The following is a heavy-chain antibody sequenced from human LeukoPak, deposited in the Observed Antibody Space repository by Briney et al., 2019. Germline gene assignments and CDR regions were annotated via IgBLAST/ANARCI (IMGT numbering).Heavy chain of an antibody. CDR1: GFTFSSYG. J-gene: IGHJ4*02. Sequence: GGSLRLSCAASGFTFSSYGMHWVRQAPGKGLEWVAIISYDGSNKYSADSVKGRFTISRDNPKNTLYLQMNSLRAEGTAVYYCAKDTSRLVVNAPLDYWGQGTLVTVSS. CDR3: AKDTSRLVVNAPLDY. D-gene: IGHD2-8*02. CDR2: ISYDGSNK. V-gene: IGHV3-30*18.